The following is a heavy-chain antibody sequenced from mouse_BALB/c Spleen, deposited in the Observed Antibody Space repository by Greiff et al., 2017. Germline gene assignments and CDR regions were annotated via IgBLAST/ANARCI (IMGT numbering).Heavy chain of an antibody. CDR2: ISTYYGDA. J-gene: IGHJ4*01. D-gene: IGHD1-1*01. Sequence: QVQLKQSGAELVRPGVSVKISCKGSGYTFTDYAMHWVKQSHAKSLEWIGVISTYYGDASYNQKFKGKATMTVDKSSSTAYMELARLTSEDSAIYYCAAYYGSSYHAMDYWGQGTSGTVSS. CDR1: GYTFTDYA. V-gene: IGHV1S137*01. CDR3: AAYYGSSYHAMDY.